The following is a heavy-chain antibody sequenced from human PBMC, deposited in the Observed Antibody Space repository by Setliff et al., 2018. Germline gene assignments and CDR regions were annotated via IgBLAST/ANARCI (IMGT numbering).Heavy chain of an antibody. CDR1: GFKFRSYG. CDR3: ARTCSGSGCYAGLES. CDR2: IWYEGSYK. V-gene: IGHV3-33*07. Sequence: GGSLRLSCAASGFKFRSYGMYWVRQAPGKGLEWLSLIWYEGSYKYYADSVKGRFTISRDNSRSMLYLQMDSLKDEDTAVYYCARTCSGSGCYAGLESWGQGTPVTVSS. D-gene: IGHD2-15*01. J-gene: IGHJ4*02.